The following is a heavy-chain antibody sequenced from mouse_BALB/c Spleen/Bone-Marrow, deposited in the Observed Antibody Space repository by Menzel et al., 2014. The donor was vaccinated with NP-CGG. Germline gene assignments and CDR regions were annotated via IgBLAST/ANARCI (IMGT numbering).Heavy chain of an antibody. V-gene: IGHV2-4*01. CDR2: IWSGGST. CDR1: GFSLTSYG. Sequence: VQGVESGPGLVQPSQSLSITCTVSGFSLTSYGVHWVRQPPGKGLEWLGVIWSGGSTDYNAAFISRLSISKDNSKSQVFFKMNRLQADDTAIYYCAKNKDDAMDYWGQGTSVTVSS. J-gene: IGHJ4*01. CDR3: AKNKDDAMDY.